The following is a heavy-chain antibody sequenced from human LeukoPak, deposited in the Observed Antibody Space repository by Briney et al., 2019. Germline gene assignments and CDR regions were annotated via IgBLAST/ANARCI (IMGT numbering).Heavy chain of an antibody. CDR2: ISYDGSNK. CDR1: GFTFSSYA. J-gene: IGHJ4*02. Sequence: PGRSLRLSCAASGFTFSSYAMHWVRQAPGKGLEWVAVISYDGSNKYYADSVKGRFTISRDNSKNTLYLQMNSLRAEDTAVYYCAREAHYYGSVGDYWGQGTLVTVSS. CDR3: AREAHYYGSVGDY. D-gene: IGHD3-10*01. V-gene: IGHV3-30-3*01.